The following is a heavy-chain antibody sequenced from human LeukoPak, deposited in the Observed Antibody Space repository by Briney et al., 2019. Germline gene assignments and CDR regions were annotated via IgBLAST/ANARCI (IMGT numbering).Heavy chain of an antibody. J-gene: IGHJ4*02. CDR2: IYYSGST. CDR3: ARVSGVDPPTFDY. D-gene: IGHD1-1*01. CDR1: GGSISSYY. V-gene: IGHV4-59*01. Sequence: PSETLSLTCTVSGGSISSYYWSWIRQPPGKGLEWIGYIYYSGSTNYNPSLKSRVTISVDTSKNQFSLKLSSVTAADTAVYYCARVSGVDPPTFDYWGQGTLVTVSS.